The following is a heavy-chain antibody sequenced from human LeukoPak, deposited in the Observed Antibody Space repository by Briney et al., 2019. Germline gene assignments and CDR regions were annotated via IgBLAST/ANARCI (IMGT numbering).Heavy chain of an antibody. CDR1: GFTFSSYE. CDR3: ARVRSGLHMDV. V-gene: IGHV3-48*03. J-gene: IGHJ6*02. Sequence: GGSLRLSCAVSGFTFSSYEMNWVRQAPRKGLEWVSYISSRSTTIYYVDSVKGRFTISRDNAKNSLYLQMNSLRAEDTALYYCARVRSGLHMDVWGRGPTAVVSS. CDR2: ISSRSTTI. D-gene: IGHD2-15*01.